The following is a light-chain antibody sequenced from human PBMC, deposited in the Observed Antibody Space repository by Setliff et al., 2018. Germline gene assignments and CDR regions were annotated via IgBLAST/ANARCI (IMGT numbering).Light chain of an antibody. V-gene: IGLV1-40*01. CDR2: GNM. Sequence: QSVLTQPPSVSGAPGQRVTISCTGSGSNIGAGSDVHWYQFLPGTAPKLLIYGNMXXPSGVPDRXPGXKSATSASLAISGLQAEDEADYYCQSYDISLSGYVFGTGTKVTVL. J-gene: IGLJ1*01. CDR3: QSYDISLSGYV. CDR1: GSNIGAGSD.